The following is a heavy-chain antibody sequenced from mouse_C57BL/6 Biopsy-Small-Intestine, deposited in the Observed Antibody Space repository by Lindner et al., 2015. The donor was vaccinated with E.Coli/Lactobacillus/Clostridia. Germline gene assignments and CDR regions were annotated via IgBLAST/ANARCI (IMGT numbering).Heavy chain of an antibody. CDR3: ARRNSNYDAMDY. CDR2: IYPGGGDT. J-gene: IGHJ4*01. V-gene: IGHV1-82*01. D-gene: IGHD2-5*01. Sequence: VQLQESGPELVKPGASVKISCKASGYAFSSSWMNWVKQRPGKGLEWIGRIYPGGGDTNYNGKFKGKATLTADKSSSTAYMQLSSLTSEDSAVYFCARRNSNYDAMDYWGQGTSVTVSS. CDR1: GYAFSSSW.